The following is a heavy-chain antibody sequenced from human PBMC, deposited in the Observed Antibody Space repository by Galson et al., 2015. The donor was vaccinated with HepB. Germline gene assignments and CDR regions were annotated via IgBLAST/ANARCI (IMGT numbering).Heavy chain of an antibody. CDR1: GFTFSSYS. CDR3: ARIISIAVAGPSGYYGMDV. CDR2: ISSSSSTI. V-gene: IGHV3-48*01. D-gene: IGHD6-19*01. Sequence: SLRLSCAASGFTFSSYSMNWVRQAPGKGLEWVSYISSSSSTIYYADSLKGRFTISRDNAKNSLYLQMNSLRAEDTAVYYCARIISIAVAGPSGYYGMDVWGQGTTVTVSS. J-gene: IGHJ6*02.